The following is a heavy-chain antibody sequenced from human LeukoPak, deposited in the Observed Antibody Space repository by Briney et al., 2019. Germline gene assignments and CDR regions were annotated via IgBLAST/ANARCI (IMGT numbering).Heavy chain of an antibody. Sequence: GGSLRLSCAASGFTFSSYGMSWVRQAPGKGLEWVSGISGRGAGTYYADSVKGRFTISRDNSKNTLYLQMNSLRAEDTAVYYCARPIAVAGTHAEYFQHWGQGTLVTVSS. V-gene: IGHV3-23*01. D-gene: IGHD6-19*01. CDR2: ISGRGAGT. CDR1: GFTFSSYG. J-gene: IGHJ1*01. CDR3: ARPIAVAGTHAEYFQH.